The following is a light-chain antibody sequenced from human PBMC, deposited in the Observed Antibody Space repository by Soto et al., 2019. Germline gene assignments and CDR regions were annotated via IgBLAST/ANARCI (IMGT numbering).Light chain of an antibody. CDR3: QVWDISSDHRV. CDR1: NIGRKS. V-gene: IGLV3-21*02. CDR2: DDR. J-gene: IGLJ3*02. Sequence: SYELTQPPSVSVAPGQTARITCGGNNIGRKSVHWYQQKPGQAPVLVIYDDRDRPSGIPERVSGSNSENTATLTISRVEAGDEADYYCQVWDISSDHRVFGGGTKLTVL.